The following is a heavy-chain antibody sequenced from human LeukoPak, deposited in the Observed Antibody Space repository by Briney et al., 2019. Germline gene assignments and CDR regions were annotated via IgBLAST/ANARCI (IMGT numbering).Heavy chain of an antibody. CDR2: ISAYNGNT. J-gene: IGHJ3*02. CDR1: GHTFTSYG. CDR3: AREGGYCYDRPDAFDI. D-gene: IGHD3-22*01. Sequence: ASVKVSCKASGHTFTSYGISWVRQAPGQGLEWMGWISAYNGNTNYAQKLQGRVTMTTDTSTSTAYMELRSLRSDDTAVYYCAREGGYCYDRPDAFDIWGQGTMVTVSS. V-gene: IGHV1-18*01.